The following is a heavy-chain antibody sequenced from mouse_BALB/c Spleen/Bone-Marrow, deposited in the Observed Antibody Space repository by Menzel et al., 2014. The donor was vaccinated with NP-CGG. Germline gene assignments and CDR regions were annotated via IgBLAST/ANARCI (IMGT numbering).Heavy chain of an antibody. D-gene: IGHD2-14*01. Sequence: EVKVVESGGGLVQPGGSLKLSCVVSGITFRSNTMSWIRQTPEKRLEWVAYITDDGGGTYYPDIVKGRFTISRDNAKNTLYLQMSSLKSEDTAMYYCTRPRYPFYVMDSWGQGTSVTVSS. J-gene: IGHJ4*01. CDR2: ITDDGGGT. CDR3: TRPRYPFYVMDS. V-gene: IGHV5-12-2*01. CDR1: GITFRSNT.